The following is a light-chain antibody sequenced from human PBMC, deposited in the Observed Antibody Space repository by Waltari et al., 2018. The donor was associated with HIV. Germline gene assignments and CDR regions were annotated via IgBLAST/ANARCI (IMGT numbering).Light chain of an antibody. CDR3: GTWDASRSAGV. CDR1: NSNIGNDS. Sequence: SVSTHPPSVSAAPGQKVTISCSGINSNIGNDSVSWYQLLPGAAPKLLIYDNNKRPSGIPDRFSGSKSGTSATLDITGLQTGDEADYYCGTWDASRSAGVFGGGTKLTVL. J-gene: IGLJ3*02. CDR2: DNN. V-gene: IGLV1-51*01.